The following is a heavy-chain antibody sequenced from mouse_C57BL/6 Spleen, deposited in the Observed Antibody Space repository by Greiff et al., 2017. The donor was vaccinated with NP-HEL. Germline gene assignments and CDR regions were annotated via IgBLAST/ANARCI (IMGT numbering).Heavy chain of an antibody. CDR3: ASPPPYYGSSLWYFDV. CDR1: GYSITSGYY. Sequence: EVQLQESGPGLVKPSQSLSLTCSVTGYSITSGYYWNWIRQFPGNKLEWMGYISYDGSNNYNPSLKNRISITRDTSKNQFFLKLNSVTTEDTATYYWASPPPYYGSSLWYFDVWGTGTTVTVSS. CDR2: ISYDGSN. V-gene: IGHV3-6*01. J-gene: IGHJ1*03. D-gene: IGHD1-1*01.